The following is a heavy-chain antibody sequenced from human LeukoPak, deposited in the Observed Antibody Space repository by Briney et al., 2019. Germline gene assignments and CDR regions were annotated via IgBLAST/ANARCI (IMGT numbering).Heavy chain of an antibody. CDR3: ARSLLPIVVVVAAIDY. D-gene: IGHD2-15*01. J-gene: IGHJ4*02. CDR1: GGTFSSYA. V-gene: IGHV1-69*05. CDR2: IIPIFGTA. Sequence: SVKVSCKASGGTFSSYAISWVRQAPGQGLEWVGVIIPIFGTANYAQKFQGRVTITTDESTSTAYMELSSLRSEDTAVYYCARSLLPIVVVVAAIDYWGQGTLVTVSS.